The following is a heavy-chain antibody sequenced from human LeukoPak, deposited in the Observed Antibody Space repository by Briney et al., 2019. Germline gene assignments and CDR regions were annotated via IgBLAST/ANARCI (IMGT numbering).Heavy chain of an antibody. Sequence: KTSETLSLTCTVSGGSISTYYWSWIRQPLGKGLDCIGYIYYTGSTNYNPSLKSRVTISVDTSKNQFSLELSSVTAADTAVYYCARVGFGNTPHPIDYWGQGTLVTVSS. CDR1: GGSISTYY. V-gene: IGHV4-59*01. J-gene: IGHJ4*02. CDR2: IYYTGST. CDR3: ARVGFGNTPHPIDY. D-gene: IGHD4-23*01.